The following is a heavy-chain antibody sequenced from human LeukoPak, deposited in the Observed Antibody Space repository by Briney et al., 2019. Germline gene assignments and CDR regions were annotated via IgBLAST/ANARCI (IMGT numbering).Heavy chain of an antibody. CDR1: GFTFSSYA. D-gene: IGHD2-8*01. Sequence: PGGSLRLSCAASGFTFSSYAMSWVRQAPGKGLEWVSSIRGSGSISGSGGSTYYADSVKGRFTISRDNSKNTLYLQMNSLRAEDTAVYYCAKDRGVYPYSSDYWGRGTLVTVSS. CDR3: AKDRGVYPYSSDY. CDR2: IRGSGSISGSGGST. J-gene: IGHJ4*02. V-gene: IGHV3-23*01.